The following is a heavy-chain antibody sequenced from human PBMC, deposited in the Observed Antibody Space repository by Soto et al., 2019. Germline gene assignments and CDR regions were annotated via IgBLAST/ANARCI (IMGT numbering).Heavy chain of an antibody. CDR3: VKEQLPPSDP. D-gene: IGHD2-2*01. V-gene: IGHV3-64D*06. CDR2: ISSDGEST. J-gene: IGHJ5*02. Sequence: PGGSLRLSCSASGFTFSISVMSWVRQAPGKGLEYVSAISSDGESTYYSDSVKGRFTISRDNSKNTLYFQMNSLRPEDTGVYYCVKEQLPPSDPWGQGTLVTVSS. CDR1: GFTFSISV.